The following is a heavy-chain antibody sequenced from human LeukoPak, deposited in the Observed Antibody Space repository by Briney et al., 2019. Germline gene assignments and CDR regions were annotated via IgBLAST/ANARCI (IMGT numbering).Heavy chain of an antibody. D-gene: IGHD5-12*01. Sequence: SETLTLTCTVSGGSITSNYWSWIRQPPGKGLEWIGYIYYSGTTNCNPSLKSRVTMSVDTSKNQFSLKLSSVTAADTAVYYCTIARYSGYVIDHWGQGTLVTVSS. CDR1: GGSITSNY. CDR2: IYYSGTT. CDR3: TIARYSGYVIDH. V-gene: IGHV4-59*01. J-gene: IGHJ5*02.